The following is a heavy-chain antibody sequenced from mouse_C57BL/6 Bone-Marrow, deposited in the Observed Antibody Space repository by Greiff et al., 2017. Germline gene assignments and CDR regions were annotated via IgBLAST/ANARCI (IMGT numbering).Heavy chain of an antibody. CDR3: ARRYYDCDGGGYFGY. V-gene: IGHV1-64*01. CDR1: GYTFTSYW. J-gene: IGHJ2*01. Sequence: QVQLQQPGAELVKPGASVKLSCKASGYTFTSYWMHWVKQRPGQGLEWIGMIHPNSGSTKYNEKFKSKATLTVDKYSSTAYMQLSSLTSEDSAVDYCARRYYDCDGGGYFGYWGQGTTLTVSS. D-gene: IGHD2-4*01. CDR2: IHPNSGST.